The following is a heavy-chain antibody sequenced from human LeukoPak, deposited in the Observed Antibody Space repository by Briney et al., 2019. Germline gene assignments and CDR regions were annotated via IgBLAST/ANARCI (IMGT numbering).Heavy chain of an antibody. CDR3: ARTTLWAAADY. V-gene: IGHV4-39*07. CDR2: IYYSGST. J-gene: IGHJ4*02. D-gene: IGHD6-13*01. CDR1: GGSISSSSYY. Sequence: SETLSLTCTVSGGSISSSSYYWGWIRQPPGKGLEWIGSIYYSGSTYYNPSLKSRVTISVDTSKNQFSLKLSSVTAADTAVYYCARTTLWAAADYWGQGTLVTVSS.